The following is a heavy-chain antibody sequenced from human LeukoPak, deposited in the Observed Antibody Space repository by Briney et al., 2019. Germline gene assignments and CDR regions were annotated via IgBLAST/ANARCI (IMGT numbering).Heavy chain of an antibody. CDR3: ARFSGADSVGYFDC. CDR2: IWYDGSNN. Sequence: GGSLRLSCAASGFTFSSYGMHWVRQAPGKGLEWVALIWYDGSNNNYIDSVKGRFTISRDNSKNTLYLQMNTLRTEDTAVYYWARFSGADSVGYFDCWGQGTLVTVSS. J-gene: IGHJ4*02. CDR1: GFTFSSYG. V-gene: IGHV3-33*01. D-gene: IGHD4-23*01.